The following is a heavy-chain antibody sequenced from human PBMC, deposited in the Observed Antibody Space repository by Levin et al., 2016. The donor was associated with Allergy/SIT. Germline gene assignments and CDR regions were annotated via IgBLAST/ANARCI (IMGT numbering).Heavy chain of an antibody. CDR2: IYYSGST. D-gene: IGHD2-8*01. CDR3: ARDRVEYCTNGVCLVDYGMDV. Sequence: SETLSLTCTVSGGSISSYYWSWIRQPPGKGLEWIGYIYYSGSTNYNPSLKSRVTISVDTSKNQFSLKLSSVTAADTAVYYCARDRVEYCTNGVCLVDYGMDVWGQGTTVTVSS. CDR1: GGSISSYY. V-gene: IGHV4-59*01. J-gene: IGHJ6*02.